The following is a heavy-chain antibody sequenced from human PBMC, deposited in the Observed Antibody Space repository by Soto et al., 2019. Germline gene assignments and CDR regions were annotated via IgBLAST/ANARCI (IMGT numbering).Heavy chain of an antibody. Sequence: EVQLVESGGGLVKPGGSLRLSCAASGFTFSSYSMNWVRQAPGKGLEWVSSISSSSSYIYYADSVKGRFTISRDNAKNSLYLQMNSLRAEDTAVYYCARDLSWNFRYYYGMDVWGQGTTVTVSS. J-gene: IGHJ6*02. V-gene: IGHV3-21*01. CDR2: ISSSSSYI. D-gene: IGHD1-7*01. CDR3: ARDLSWNFRYYYGMDV. CDR1: GFTFSSYS.